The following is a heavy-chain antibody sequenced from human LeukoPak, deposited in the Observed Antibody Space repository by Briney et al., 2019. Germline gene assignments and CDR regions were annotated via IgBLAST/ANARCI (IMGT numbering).Heavy chain of an antibody. Sequence: GGSLRLSCTASGFTFGDYGMSWGRQAPGKGLEWVGFIRSKAYGGTTEYAASVKGRFTISRDDSKSIAYLQMNSLKTEDTAVYYCTREEGLTLESVNAYWGQGTLVTVSS. J-gene: IGHJ4*02. CDR2: IRSKAYGGTT. V-gene: IGHV3-49*04. CDR3: TREEGLTLESVNAY. CDR1: GFTFGDYG. D-gene: IGHD1-14*01.